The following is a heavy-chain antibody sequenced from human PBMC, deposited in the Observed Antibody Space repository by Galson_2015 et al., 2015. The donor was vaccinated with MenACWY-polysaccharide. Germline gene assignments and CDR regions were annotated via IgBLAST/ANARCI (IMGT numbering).Heavy chain of an antibody. CDR2: INHSGSA. Sequence: SETLSLTCAVYGGSFSGYYWSWIRQPPGKGLEWIGEINHSGSANYKSSLKSRVTISVDTSKNQFSLRLTSVTAADTAVYYCTRGRRSYNEFHYWGQGTLVTVSS. J-gene: IGHJ4*02. D-gene: IGHD1-26*01. CDR3: TRGRRSYNEFHY. CDR1: GGSFSGYY. V-gene: IGHV4-34*01.